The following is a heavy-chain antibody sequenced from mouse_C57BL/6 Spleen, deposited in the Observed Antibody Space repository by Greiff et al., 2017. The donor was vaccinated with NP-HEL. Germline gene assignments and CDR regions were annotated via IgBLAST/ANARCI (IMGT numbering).Heavy chain of an antibody. CDR2: IYSGSGNT. D-gene: IGHD1-1*01. CDR1: GYTFTDYY. J-gene: IGHJ4*01. Sequence: VQLQQSGAELVRPGASVKLSCKASGYTFTDYYINWVKQRPGQGLEWIARIYSGSGNTYYNEKFKCKATLTAEKSSSTAYMQLSSLTSEYSAFYFCARYYGSSLGAMDYWGQGTSVTVSS. V-gene: IGHV1-76*01. CDR3: ARYYGSSLGAMDY.